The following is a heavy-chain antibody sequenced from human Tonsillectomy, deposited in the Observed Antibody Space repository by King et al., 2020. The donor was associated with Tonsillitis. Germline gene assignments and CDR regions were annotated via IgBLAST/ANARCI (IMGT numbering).Heavy chain of an antibody. CDR3: AKVLSIAVAGKLDY. J-gene: IGHJ4*02. V-gene: IGHV3-23*04. CDR2: ISGSGGRT. D-gene: IGHD6-19*01. CDR1: GFTFSSYA. Sequence: VQLVESGGGLVQPGGSLRLSCAASGFTFSSYAMSWVRQAPGKGLEWVSAISGSGGRTYYADSVKGRLTIPRDNSKNTLYLQMNSLRAEYTAVYYCAKVLSIAVAGKLDYWGQGTLVTVSS.